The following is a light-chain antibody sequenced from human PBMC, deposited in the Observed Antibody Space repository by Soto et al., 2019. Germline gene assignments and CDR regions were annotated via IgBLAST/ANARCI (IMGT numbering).Light chain of an antibody. V-gene: IGKV3-20*01. CDR1: QSITSNY. Sequence: EIVLTQSPATLSLSPGERATLSCRASQSITSNYLAWYQQKPGQAPRFLIYDASSRATGIPDRFSGSGSGTDFTLTISRLEPEDLGVYYCQQYGYSPPWTFGQGTKVEI. CDR3: QQYGYSPPWT. J-gene: IGKJ1*01. CDR2: DAS.